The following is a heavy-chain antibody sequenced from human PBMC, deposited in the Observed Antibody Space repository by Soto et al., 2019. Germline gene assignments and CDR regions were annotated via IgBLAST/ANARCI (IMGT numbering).Heavy chain of an antibody. J-gene: IGHJ4*02. Sequence: SETLSLTCTVSGGSISSSSYYWGWIRQPPGKGLEWIGFIHYSGSTNYNPSLKSRVTMSVDTSKNQFSLKLTSVNAADTAVYYCTRGGDAYKNGHWGQGTLDTVSS. CDR2: IHYSGST. D-gene: IGHD2-21*01. CDR1: GGSISSSSYY. V-gene: IGHV4-61*05. CDR3: TRGGDAYKNGH.